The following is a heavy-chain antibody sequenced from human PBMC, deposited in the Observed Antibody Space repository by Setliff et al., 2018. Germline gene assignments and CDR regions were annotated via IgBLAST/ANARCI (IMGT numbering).Heavy chain of an antibody. J-gene: IGHJ4*02. Sequence: GGSLRLSCAASGFTVSSNYMNWVRQAPGKGLEWVSVIYSDGNTYYADSVKGRFTISRDNSNNTLYLQMNSLRADDTAVYYCARGSGDHCSDASCYFLHWGQGSLVTVSS. CDR3: ARGSGDHCSDASCYFLH. CDR2: IYSDGNT. V-gene: IGHV3-53*01. CDR1: GFTVSSNY. D-gene: IGHD2-15*01.